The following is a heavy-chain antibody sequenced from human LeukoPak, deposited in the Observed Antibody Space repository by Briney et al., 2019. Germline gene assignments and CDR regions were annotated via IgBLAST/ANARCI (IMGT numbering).Heavy chain of an antibody. D-gene: IGHD3-10*01. CDR3: ARPYDGSYYFDL. Sequence: GRSLRLSCAASGFTFSTYAMHWVRQAPGKGLEWVALIWYDESHQYYADSVKGRFTISRDNSKNTLHLQMDSLRAEDTAVYYCARPYDGSYYFDLWGQGTLVTVSS. CDR1: GFTFSTYA. J-gene: IGHJ4*02. CDR2: IWYDESHQ. V-gene: IGHV3-33*08.